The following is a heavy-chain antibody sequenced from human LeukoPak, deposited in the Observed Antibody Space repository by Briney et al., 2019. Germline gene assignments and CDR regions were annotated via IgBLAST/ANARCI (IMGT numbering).Heavy chain of an antibody. CDR2: IYYSGST. CDR3: ARAAYYDFWGGLYHYYYYYMDV. V-gene: IGHV4-38-2*01. D-gene: IGHD3-3*01. Sequence: GSLRLSCAASGFTFSSYSMNWIRQPPGKGLEWIGSIYYSGSTYYNPSLKSRVTISVGTSKNQFSLNLSSVTAADTAVYYCARAAYYDFWGGLYHYYYYYMDVWGKGTTVTASS. J-gene: IGHJ6*03. CDR1: GFTFSSYS.